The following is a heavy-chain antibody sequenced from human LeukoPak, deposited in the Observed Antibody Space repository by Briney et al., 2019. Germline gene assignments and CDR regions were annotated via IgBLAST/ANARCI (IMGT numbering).Heavy chain of an antibody. Sequence: GGSLRLSCAASGFSFSSYAMTWARQAPVKGLEWVSAISGDGTRTYYADSVKGRFTISRDNPKNTLYLEMSSLRVEDTAIYYCAKWPEGAMDYFDYWGQGTLVTVSS. CDR2: ISGDGTRT. CDR1: GFSFSSYA. D-gene: IGHD3-16*01. V-gene: IGHV3-23*01. CDR3: AKWPEGAMDYFDY. J-gene: IGHJ4*02.